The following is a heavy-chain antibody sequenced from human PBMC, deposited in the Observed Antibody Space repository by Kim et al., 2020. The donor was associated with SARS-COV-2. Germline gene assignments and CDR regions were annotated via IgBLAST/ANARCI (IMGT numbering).Heavy chain of an antibody. CDR3: ARGGYCSSTSCYFYYYALDV. CDR2: IGGSTNYI. J-gene: IGHJ6*02. V-gene: IGHV3-21*01. CDR1: GFAFGTHS. Sequence: GGSLRLSCAASGFAFGTHSMNWVRQAPGKGLEWVSSIGGSTNYIYYADSVKGRFTISRDNAKNSLYLQMSSLRAEDTAVYYCARGGYCSSTSCYFYYYALDVWGQGTTVTASS. D-gene: IGHD2-2*01.